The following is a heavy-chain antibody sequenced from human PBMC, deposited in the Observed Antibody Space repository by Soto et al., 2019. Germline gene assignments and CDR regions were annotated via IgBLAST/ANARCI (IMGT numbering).Heavy chain of an antibody. CDR1: GFTFSSYA. CDR2: ISGSGGDT. Sequence: GGSLRLSCAASGFTFSSYAMSWVRQAPGKGLEWVSTISGSGGDTYYADSVKGRFTISRDNSKNTLYLQVNNLRAEDTAVYYCSRTHFWSGSPQHYFDYWGQGTLVTVSS. CDR3: SRTHFWSGSPQHYFDY. D-gene: IGHD3-3*02. J-gene: IGHJ4*02. V-gene: IGHV3-23*01.